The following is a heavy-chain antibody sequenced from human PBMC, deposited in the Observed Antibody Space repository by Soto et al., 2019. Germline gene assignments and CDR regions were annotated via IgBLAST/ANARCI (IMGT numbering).Heavy chain of an antibody. D-gene: IGHD5-12*01. J-gene: IGHJ6*03. V-gene: IGHV3-74*01. CDR3: ARGSRGNDYMDV. Sequence: EVQLVESGGGLLQPGGSLRLSCAVSGFTFSSPWMHWARQAPGKGLVWVSRIDPDGSNTDYADSVKGRFTISRDNAKNTLYLQMNSLRTEDTAVYYCARGSRGNDYMDVWGKGTTVTVSS. CDR2: IDPDGSNT. CDR1: GFTFSSPW.